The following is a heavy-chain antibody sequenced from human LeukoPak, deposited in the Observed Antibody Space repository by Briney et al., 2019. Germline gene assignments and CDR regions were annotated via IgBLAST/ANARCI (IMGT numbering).Heavy chain of an antibody. CDR2: IYHSGST. Sequence: PSETLSLTCTVSGYSISSGYYWGWIRQPPGKGLEWIGSIYHSGSTYYNPSLKSRVTISVDTSKNQFSLKLSSLTAADTAVYYCARSTVVNNLDYWGQGTLVTVSS. CDR3: ARSTVVNNLDY. J-gene: IGHJ4*02. V-gene: IGHV4-38-2*02. D-gene: IGHD2-21*01. CDR1: GYSISSGYY.